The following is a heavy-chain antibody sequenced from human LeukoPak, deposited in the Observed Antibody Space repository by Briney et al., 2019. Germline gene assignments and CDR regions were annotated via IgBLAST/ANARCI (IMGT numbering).Heavy chain of an antibody. D-gene: IGHD7-27*01. CDR2: IYTSGST. J-gene: IGHJ4*02. Sequence: SETLSLTCTVSGGSISSGTYYWSWIRQPAGKGLEWIGRIYTSGSTNYNPSLKSRVTISVDTSKNQFSLKLSSVTAADTAVYYCASNWGPYYFDYWGQGTLVTVSS. V-gene: IGHV4-61*02. CDR3: ASNWGPYYFDY. CDR1: GGSISSGTYY.